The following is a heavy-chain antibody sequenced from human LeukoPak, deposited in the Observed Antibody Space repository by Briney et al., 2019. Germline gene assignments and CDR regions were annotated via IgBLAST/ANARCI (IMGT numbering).Heavy chain of an antibody. CDR2: ISSSSSYI. V-gene: IGHV3-21*01. J-gene: IGHJ4*02. CDR1: GFTFSSYS. CDR3: ARGDIVVVPAATVGDY. Sequence: GGSLRLSCAASGFTFSSYSMNWVRQAPGKGLEWVSSISSSSSYIYYADSVKGRFTISRDNAKNSLYLQMNSLRAEDTAVYYCARGDIVVVPAATVGDYWGQGTLVTVSS. D-gene: IGHD2-2*01.